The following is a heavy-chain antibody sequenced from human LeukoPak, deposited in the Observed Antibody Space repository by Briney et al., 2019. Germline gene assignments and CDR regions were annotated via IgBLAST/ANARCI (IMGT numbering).Heavy chain of an antibody. CDR2: INWKGGST. Sequence: GGSLRLSCAASGLTFDDSGTGWGSQSPGKGLEWGAAINWKGGSTGYADSVKGRFTITRDNAKNSLYLQMHSLRAEDTAVYYCARANPKNMVRGLIMRRESRYYFDYWGQGTLVTVSS. V-gene: IGHV3-20*04. CDR3: ARANPKNMVRGLIMRRESRYYFDY. D-gene: IGHD3-10*01. CDR1: GLTFDDSG. J-gene: IGHJ4*02.